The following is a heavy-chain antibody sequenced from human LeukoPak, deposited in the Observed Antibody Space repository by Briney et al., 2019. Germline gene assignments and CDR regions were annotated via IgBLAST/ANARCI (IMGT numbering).Heavy chain of an antibody. CDR3: AKRGVVIRVILVGFHKEAYYFDS. CDR2: ISGSGGGT. J-gene: IGHJ4*02. V-gene: IGHV3-23*01. Sequence: RGSLRLSCAVSGITLSNYGMSWVRQAPGKGLEWVAGISGSGGGTKYADPVKGRFTISRDNPKNTLYLQMNGLRAEDTAVYFCAKRGVVIRVILVGFHKEAYYFDSWGQGALVTVSS. D-gene: IGHD3-22*01. CDR1: GITLSNYG.